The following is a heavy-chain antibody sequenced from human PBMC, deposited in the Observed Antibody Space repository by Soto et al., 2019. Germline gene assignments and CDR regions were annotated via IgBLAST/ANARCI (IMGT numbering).Heavy chain of an antibody. V-gene: IGHV4-4*02. CDR3: ARVRQGCSANHCYFDP. CDR1: GGSVRAPDW. D-gene: IGHD2-15*01. CDR2: VHISGHS. Sequence: QVHLQESGPGLVAPSGTLSLPCSLSGGSVRAPDWWNWVRQSPDKGLEWIAEVHISGHSNYNPSLRSRVSVSIDSSKNQFYLHLNSVAAADTAIYSCARVRQGCSANHCYFDPWGQGTQVTISS. J-gene: IGHJ5*01.